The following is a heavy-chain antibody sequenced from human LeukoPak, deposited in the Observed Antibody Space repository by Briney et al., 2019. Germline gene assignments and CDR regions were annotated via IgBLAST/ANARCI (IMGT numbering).Heavy chain of an antibody. V-gene: IGHV3-7*01. J-gene: IGHJ4*02. Sequence: GGSLRLSCAAPGFTFSSYWMSWVRQAPGKGLEWVANIKQDGSEKYYVDSVKGRFTISRDNAKNSPYLQMNSLRAEDTAVYYCARSYGYWGQGTLVTVSS. CDR2: IKQDGSEK. CDR1: GFTFSSYW. CDR3: ARSYGY. D-gene: IGHD3-16*01.